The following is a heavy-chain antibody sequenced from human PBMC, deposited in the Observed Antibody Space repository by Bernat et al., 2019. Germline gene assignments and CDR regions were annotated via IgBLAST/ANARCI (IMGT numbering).Heavy chain of an antibody. D-gene: IGHD3-9*01. CDR2: IYPGDSDT. V-gene: IGHV5-51*03. CDR3: ARRVRYFDWLLSGHFDY. J-gene: IGHJ4*02. Sequence: EVQLVQSGAEVKKPGESLKISCKGSGYSFTSYWIDWVRQMPGKGLEWMGIIYPGDSDTRYSPSFQGQVTISADKSISTAYLQWSSLKASDTAMYYCARRVRYFDWLLSGHFDYWGQGTLVTVSS. CDR1: GYSFTSYW.